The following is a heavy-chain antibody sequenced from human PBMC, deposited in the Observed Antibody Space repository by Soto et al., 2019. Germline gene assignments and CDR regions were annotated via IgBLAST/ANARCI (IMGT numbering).Heavy chain of an antibody. Sequence: AGGSPRLSCAAPGFTFRSYGLHRVRQGPGKGVGWGAGIWYDGRNKNYSNSVKGRFTISRDNSKNTLYLKMNSLRAEDKAVYYCARDLGYCSGGSCYLYYYYYGMDVWGQGTTVTVSS. V-gene: IGHV3-33*08. CDR3: ARDLGYCSGGSCYLYYYYYGMDV. CDR1: GFTFRSYG. J-gene: IGHJ6*02. CDR2: IWYDGRNK. D-gene: IGHD2-15*01.